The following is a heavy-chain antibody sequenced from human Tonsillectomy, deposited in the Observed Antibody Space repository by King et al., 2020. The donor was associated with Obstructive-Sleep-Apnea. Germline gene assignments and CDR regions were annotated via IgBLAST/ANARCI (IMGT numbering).Heavy chain of an antibody. D-gene: IGHD5-12*01. CDR2: INSDGSST. J-gene: IGHJ6*02. Sequence: VQLVESGGGLVQPGGSLRLSCAASGFTFSSYWMHWVRQAPGKGLVWVSRINSDGSSTSYADSVKGRFTISRDNAKNTLYLQMNSLRAEDTAVYYCAREGGGYDPLGGMDVWGQGTTVTVSS. CDR1: GFTFSSYW. V-gene: IGHV3-74*01. CDR3: AREGGGYDPLGGMDV.